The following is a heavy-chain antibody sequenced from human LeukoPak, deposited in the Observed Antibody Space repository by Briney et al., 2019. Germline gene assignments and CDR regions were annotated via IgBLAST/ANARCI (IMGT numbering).Heavy chain of an antibody. CDR3: ARVTGGRGDG. D-gene: IGHD1-1*01. V-gene: IGHV4-59*01. Sequence: PSETLSLTCTVSGGSISSYYWGWIRQPPGKGLEWLGYIYYSGSTNYNPSLKSRVTISVDTSKNQFSLKLSSVTAADTAVYYCARVTGGRGDGWGQATLDSVCS. J-gene: IGHJ4*02. CDR1: GGSISSYY. CDR2: IYYSGST.